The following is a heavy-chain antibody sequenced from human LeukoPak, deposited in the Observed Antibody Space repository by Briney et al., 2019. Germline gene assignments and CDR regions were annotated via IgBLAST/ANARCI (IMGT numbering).Heavy chain of an antibody. CDR1: GFSFSNYA. J-gene: IGHJ4*02. Sequence: GGSLRLSCAASGFSFSNYAMHWVRQAPGKGLEWVAVISYDGSQKYYADSVQGRFTISRDDSKKSLYIQMKSLRAEDTAVYYCAREERSSGWYYLDYWGQGSLVTVSS. CDR3: AREERSSGWYYLDY. CDR2: ISYDGSQK. V-gene: IGHV3-30*04. D-gene: IGHD6-19*01.